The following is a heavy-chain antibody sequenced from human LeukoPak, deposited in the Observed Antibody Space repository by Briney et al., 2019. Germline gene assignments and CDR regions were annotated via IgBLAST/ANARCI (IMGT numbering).Heavy chain of an antibody. V-gene: IGHV4-34*01. J-gene: IGHJ5*02. CDR3: ARVGRDYVWGSYRDNWFDT. CDR1: GGSFSGYY. CDR2: INHSGST. D-gene: IGHD3-16*02. Sequence: PSETLSLTCAVYGGSFSGYYWSWIRQPPGKGLEWIGEINHSGSTNYNPSLKSRVTISVDTSKNQFSLKLSSVTAADTAVYYCARVGRDYVWGSYRDNWFDTWGQGTLVTVSS.